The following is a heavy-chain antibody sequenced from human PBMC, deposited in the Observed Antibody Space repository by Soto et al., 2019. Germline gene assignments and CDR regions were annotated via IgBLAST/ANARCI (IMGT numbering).Heavy chain of an antibody. V-gene: IGHV4-39*02. Sequence: PSETLSLTCTVSGGSISSTSYYWGWIRQPPGKGLEWIGSIYYSGSTYYNPSLKSRVTISVDTSKNQFSLKLSSVTAADTAVYYCAGDQSDAFDIWGQGTMVTVSS. CDR3: AGDQSDAFDI. J-gene: IGHJ3*02. CDR2: IYYSGST. CDR1: GGSISSTSYY.